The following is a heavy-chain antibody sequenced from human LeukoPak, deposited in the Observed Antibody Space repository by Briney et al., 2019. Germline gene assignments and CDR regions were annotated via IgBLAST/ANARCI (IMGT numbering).Heavy chain of an antibody. J-gene: IGHJ4*02. Sequence: PGGSLRLSCAASGFTFSSYWMHWVRQAPGKGLVWVSRINSDGSSTSYADSVKGRFTISRDNAKNTLYLQMNSLRAEDTAVYYCARADDSSARTTDYFDYWGQGTLVTVSS. CDR1: GFTFSSYW. V-gene: IGHV3-74*01. D-gene: IGHD3-22*01. CDR3: ARADDSSARTTDYFDY. CDR2: INSDGSST.